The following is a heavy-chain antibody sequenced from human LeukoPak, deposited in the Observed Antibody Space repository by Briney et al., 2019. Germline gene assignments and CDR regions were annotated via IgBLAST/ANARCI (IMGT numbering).Heavy chain of an antibody. CDR3: TSSTYGSGSYLGY. CDR2: IYYSGST. Sequence: SETLSLTCTVSGGSISSYYWSWIRQPPGKGLEWIGYIYYSGSTNYNPSLKSRVTISVDTSKNQFSLKLSSATAADTAVYYCTSSTYGSGSYLGYWGQGTLVTVSS. D-gene: IGHD3-10*01. V-gene: IGHV4-59*01. CDR1: GGSISSYY. J-gene: IGHJ4*02.